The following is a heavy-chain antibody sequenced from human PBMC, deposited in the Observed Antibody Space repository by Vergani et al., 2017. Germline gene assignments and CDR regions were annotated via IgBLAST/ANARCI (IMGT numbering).Heavy chain of an antibody. D-gene: IGHD1-14*01. Sequence: QVQLVESGGGVVQPGRSLRLSCAASGFTFNQYGMHWVRQAPGKGLEWVAVTWYDGNNKQYADSVKGRFTISRDNSKSTMYLQMNSLRDEDTGVYYCARDFRFFYNPFAPWGQGTLVTVSS. CDR2: TWYDGNNK. J-gene: IGHJ5*02. CDR3: ARDFRFFYNPFAP. V-gene: IGHV3-33*01. CDR1: GFTFNQYG.